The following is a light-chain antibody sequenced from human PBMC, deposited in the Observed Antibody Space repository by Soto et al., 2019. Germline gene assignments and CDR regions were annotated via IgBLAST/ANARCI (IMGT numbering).Light chain of an antibody. CDR3: QQYNSYPWT. CDR1: QSISSW. J-gene: IGKJ1*01. Sequence: GDRVTNTCRASQSISSWLAWYQQKPGKAPNLLIYDASSLESGVPSRFSGSGSGTECTLTISSLQPDDFATYYCQQYNSYPWTFCQGTKVDIK. CDR2: DAS. V-gene: IGKV1-5*01.